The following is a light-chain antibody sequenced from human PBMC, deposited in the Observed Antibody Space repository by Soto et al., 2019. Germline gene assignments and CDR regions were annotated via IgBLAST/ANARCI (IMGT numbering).Light chain of an antibody. CDR3: QQYGGSPGT. J-gene: IGKJ4*01. V-gene: IGKV3-20*01. CDR2: AAS. CDR1: PRVSSNC. Sequence: VVLTQSPGTLSLSPGPRATLSCRASPRVSSNCLGWYQQKPDQAPRLLMYAASSRATGIPDRFSGSGSGTDFTLTMSSLEPEDFAMYYCQQYGGSPGTFGGGTKLDIK.